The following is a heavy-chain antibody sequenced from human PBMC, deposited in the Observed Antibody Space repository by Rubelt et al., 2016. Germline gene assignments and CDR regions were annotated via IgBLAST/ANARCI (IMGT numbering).Heavy chain of an antibody. CDR1: GYSISSGYY. CDR3: ARTGSSGWTSAYYFDY. Sequence: QVQLQESGPGLVKPSETLSLTCTVSGYSISSGYYWGWIRQPPGKGLEWIGSIYHSGSTYYNPSPKSRGTISVDTAKNQFSLKLGSVTAADTAVYYCARTGSSGWTSAYYFDYWGQGTLVTVSS. CDR2: IYHSGST. J-gene: IGHJ4*02. V-gene: IGHV4-38-2*02. D-gene: IGHD6-19*01.